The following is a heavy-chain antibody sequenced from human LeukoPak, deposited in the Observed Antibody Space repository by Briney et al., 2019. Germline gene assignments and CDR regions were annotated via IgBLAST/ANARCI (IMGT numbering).Heavy chain of an antibody. Sequence: ASVKVSCKASGYTFTSYDINWVRQATGQGLEWMGWMNPNSGNTGYAQKFQGRATITRNTSISTAYMELSGLRSEDTAVYYCARWMATISNFDYWGQGTLVTVSS. V-gene: IGHV1-8*03. CDR1: GYTFTSYD. CDR2: MNPNSGNT. J-gene: IGHJ4*02. D-gene: IGHD5-24*01. CDR3: ARWMATISNFDY.